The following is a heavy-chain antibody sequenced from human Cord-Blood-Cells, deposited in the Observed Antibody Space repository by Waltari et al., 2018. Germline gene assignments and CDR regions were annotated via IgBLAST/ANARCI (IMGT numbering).Heavy chain of an antibody. V-gene: IGHV1-2*02. CDR2: INPKMGGT. J-gene: IGHJ5*02. Sequence: QVQLVQSGAEVKKPGASVKVSCKASGYTFTGYYMHWVRQAPGQGLEGMGWINPKMGGTNDAQKFQGRVTMTRDTSISTAYMELSRLRSDDTAVYYCARDYRNWFDPWGQGTLVTVSS. CDR1: GYTFTGYY. CDR3: ARDYRNWFDP.